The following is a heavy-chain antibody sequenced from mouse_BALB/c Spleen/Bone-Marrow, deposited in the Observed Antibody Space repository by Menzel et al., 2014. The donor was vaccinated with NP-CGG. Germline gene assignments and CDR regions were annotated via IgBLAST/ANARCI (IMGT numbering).Heavy chain of an antibody. J-gene: IGHJ1*01. Sequence: EVHLVESGGGLVQPGGSLKLSCAASGFDFSRYWMSWVRQAPGKGLEWIGEINPHSSTINYTPSLKDKLIISRDNAKNTLYLQMSKVRSEDTALYYCARLNYYGNLFVWGAGTTVTVSS. CDR1: GFDFSRYW. CDR2: INPHSSTI. V-gene: IGHV4-1*02. CDR3: ARLNYYGNLFV. D-gene: IGHD1-1*01.